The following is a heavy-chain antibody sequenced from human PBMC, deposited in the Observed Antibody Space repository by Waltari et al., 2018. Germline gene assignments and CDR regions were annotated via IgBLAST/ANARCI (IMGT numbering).Heavy chain of an antibody. D-gene: IGHD6-19*01. CDR2: IYHSGST. CDR3: ARLFRHYVAGTEVYYFDY. V-gene: IGHV4-38-2*01. Sequence: QVQLQESGPGLVKPSENLSLTCAVSGYSISSGYYWGWIRQPPGKGLEWIGSIYHSGSTYYNPSLKSRVTISVDTSKNQFSLKLSSVTAADTAVYYCARLFRHYVAGTEVYYFDYWGQGTLVTVSS. CDR1: GYSISSGYY. J-gene: IGHJ4*02.